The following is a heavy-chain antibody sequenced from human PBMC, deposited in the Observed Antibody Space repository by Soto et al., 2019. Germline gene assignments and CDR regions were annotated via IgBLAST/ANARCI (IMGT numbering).Heavy chain of an antibody. J-gene: IGHJ4*02. V-gene: IGHV3-21*01. CDR1: GFMFSSYT. D-gene: IGHD2-15*01. CDR2: VSFRGDI. Sequence: GSLRLSCTASGFMFSSYTMNWVRQAPRKGLEWVSSVSFRGDIYYADSLEGRFTISRDDAKNSLYLQMNSLRAEDTAVYYCAGSVSRVVVGTTTYPRKLDYWGQGTLVTVSS. CDR3: AGSVSRVVVGTTTYPRKLDY.